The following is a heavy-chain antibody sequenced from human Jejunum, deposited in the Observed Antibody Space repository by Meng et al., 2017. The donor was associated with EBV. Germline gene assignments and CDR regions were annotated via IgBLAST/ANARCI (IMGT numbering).Heavy chain of an antibody. V-gene: IGHV1-3*04. D-gene: IGHD2/OR15-2a*01. CDR2: INIGNGNT. CDR3: ATGDDYGNSNFDY. CDR1: GYMFISYA. Sequence: VQVVQAGAEVKKPGASLKVSCKASGYMFISYARHWVRQAPGQRLEWMGWINIGNGNTKYSQKFHGRLTISRDTSANTAYLELSSLTSEDTAIYYCATGDDYGNSNFDYWGQGTQVTVSS. J-gene: IGHJ4*02.